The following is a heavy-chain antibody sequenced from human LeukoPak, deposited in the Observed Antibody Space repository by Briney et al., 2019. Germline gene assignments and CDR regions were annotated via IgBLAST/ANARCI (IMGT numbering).Heavy chain of an antibody. Sequence: PGGSLRLSCAASGFTFSRYGMHWVRQAPGKGLEWVAVIWYDGSNKYYADSVKGRFTISRDNSKNTLYLQMNSLRAEDTAVYYCARDLDYGGNSIGDYYYYGMDVWGQGTTDTVSS. V-gene: IGHV3-33*01. D-gene: IGHD4-23*01. CDR2: IWYDGSNK. J-gene: IGHJ6*02. CDR1: GFTFSRYG. CDR3: ARDLDYGGNSIGDYYYYGMDV.